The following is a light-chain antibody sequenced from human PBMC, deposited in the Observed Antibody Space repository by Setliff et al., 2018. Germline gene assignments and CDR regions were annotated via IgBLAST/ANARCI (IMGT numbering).Light chain of an antibody. Sequence: QSVLTQPPSASGSPGQSVTISCTGTSSDVGGYNYVSWYQHHPGKAPKLMIYEVTKRPSGVPDRFSGSRSGSTASLTVSGLQAEDEADYYCSSYAGTNNFGVFGGGTKGTVL. V-gene: IGLV2-8*01. CDR3: SSYAGTNNFGV. CDR2: EVT. J-gene: IGLJ3*02. CDR1: SSDVGGYNY.